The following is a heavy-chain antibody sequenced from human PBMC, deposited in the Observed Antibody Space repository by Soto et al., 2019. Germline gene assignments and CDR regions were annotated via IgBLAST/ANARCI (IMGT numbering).Heavy chain of an antibody. Sequence: QVHLVQSVAEVKKPGSSVKVSCKASGGSFSNYIFAWVRQAPGQGLEWMGGTSPMFATAQYAQKLQGRVTITADESTSTVYMDLTSLTSDDTAVYYCARGRFGQQWLVGFDTWGQGTLVTVSS. D-gene: IGHD6-19*01. CDR1: GGSFSNYI. CDR2: TSPMFATA. J-gene: IGHJ4*02. V-gene: IGHV1-69*01. CDR3: ARGRFGQQWLVGFDT.